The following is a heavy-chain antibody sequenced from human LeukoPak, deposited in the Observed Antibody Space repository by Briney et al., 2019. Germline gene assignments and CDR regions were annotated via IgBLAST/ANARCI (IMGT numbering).Heavy chain of an antibody. D-gene: IGHD2-2*01. CDR1: GGTFSSYA. CDR3: ARDKGVVPAVGRDDAFDI. V-gene: IGHV1-69*05. J-gene: IGHJ3*02. Sequence: ASVKVSCKASGGTFSSYAISWVRQAPGQGLEWMGGIIPIFGTANYAQKFQGRVTITTDESTSTAYMELSSLRSEDTAVYYCARDKGVVPAVGRDDAFDIWGQGTMVTVSS. CDR2: IIPIFGTA.